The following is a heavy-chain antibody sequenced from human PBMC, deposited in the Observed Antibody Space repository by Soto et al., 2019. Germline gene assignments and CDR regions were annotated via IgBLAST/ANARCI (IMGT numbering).Heavy chain of an antibody. CDR1: GGTFSSYA. V-gene: IGHV1-8*02. J-gene: IGHJ4*02. Sequence: QVQLVQSGAEVKKPGSSVKVSCKASGGTFSSYAISWVRQATGQGLEWMGWMNPNSGNTGYAQKFQGRVTMTRNTYIRSAYMELSSLRSEDTAVYYCARAPLITEWGQGTLVTVSS. D-gene: IGHD3-16*01. CDR2: MNPNSGNT. CDR3: ARAPLITE.